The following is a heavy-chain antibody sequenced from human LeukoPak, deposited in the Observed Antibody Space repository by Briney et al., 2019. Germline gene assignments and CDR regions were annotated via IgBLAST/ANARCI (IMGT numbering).Heavy chain of an antibody. CDR1: GYTFTGYY. CDR3: ARGINDFWINYYYYYGMDV. Sequence: GASVKVSCKASGYTFTGYYMHWVRQAPGQGLEWMGWINPSSGGTNYAQKFQGRVTMTRDTSISTAYMELSRLRSDDTAVYYCARGINDFWINYYYYYGMDVWGQGTTVTVSS. V-gene: IGHV1-2*02. D-gene: IGHD3-3*01. J-gene: IGHJ6*02. CDR2: INPSSGGT.